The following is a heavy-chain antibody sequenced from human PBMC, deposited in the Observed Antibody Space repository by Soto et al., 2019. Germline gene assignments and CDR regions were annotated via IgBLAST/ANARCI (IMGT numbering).Heavy chain of an antibody. J-gene: IGHJ4*02. CDR1: GGSLSSHY. Sequence: QVQLQESGPGLVKPSETLSLTCTVSGGSLSSHYWSWIRQSPGQGLEWIGYIYFTGYTNYNPSLKNRVTISVDTSKSQCSLSLNSVTAADAAVYYCATVAMTSPKVFDYWGQGTLVSVSS. CDR2: IYFTGYT. V-gene: IGHV4-59*11. CDR3: ATVAMTSPKVFDY. D-gene: IGHD2-15*01.